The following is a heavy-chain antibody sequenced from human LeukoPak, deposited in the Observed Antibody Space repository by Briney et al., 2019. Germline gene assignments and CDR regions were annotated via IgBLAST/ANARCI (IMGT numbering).Heavy chain of an antibody. V-gene: IGHV3-74*01. D-gene: IGHD3-22*01. CDR2: INSDGSST. CDR3: ARDPFYDSSGYYYSHCFDY. Sequence: GGSLRLSCAASGFTFSSYWMHWVRQAPGKGLVWVSRINSDGSSTSYADSVKGRFTISRDNAKNTLYLQMNSLRAEDTAVYYCARDPFYDSSGYYYSHCFDYWGQGTLVTVSS. CDR1: GFTFSSYW. J-gene: IGHJ4*02.